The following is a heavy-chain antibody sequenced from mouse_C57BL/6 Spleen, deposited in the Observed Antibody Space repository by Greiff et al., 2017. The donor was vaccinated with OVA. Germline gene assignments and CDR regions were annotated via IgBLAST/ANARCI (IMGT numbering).Heavy chain of an antibody. CDR3: ANSHYYP. J-gene: IGHJ3*01. CDR2: INPNNGGT. Sequence: EVQLPQSGPELVKPGASVQLSCTASGYTFTDYNMHWVKQSHGKSLEWIGYINPNNGGTSYNQKFNGKATLTVNKSSSTAYMELRSLTSEDAAVYYCANSHYYPWGQGTLVTVSA. D-gene: IGHD1-2*01. CDR1: GYTFTDYN. V-gene: IGHV1-22*01.